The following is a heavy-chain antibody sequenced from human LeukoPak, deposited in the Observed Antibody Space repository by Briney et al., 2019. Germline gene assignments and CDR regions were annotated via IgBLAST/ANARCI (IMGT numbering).Heavy chain of an antibody. Sequence: PSETLSLTCTVSGGSISSYYWSWIRQPAGKGLEWIGRIYTSGSTNYNPSPKSRVTISLDTSKKQVSLKVSSVTAADTAVYYCARGGYYYMDVWGKGTTVTVSS. CDR1: GGSISSYY. CDR2: IYTSGST. V-gene: IGHV4-4*07. CDR3: ARGGYYYMDV. J-gene: IGHJ6*03.